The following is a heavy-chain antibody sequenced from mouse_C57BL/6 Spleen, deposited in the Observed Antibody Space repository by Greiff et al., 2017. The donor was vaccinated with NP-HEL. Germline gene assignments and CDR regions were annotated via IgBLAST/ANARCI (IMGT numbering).Heavy chain of an antibody. CDR2: ISSGGDYI. Sequence: EVMLVESGEGLVKPGGSLKLSCAASGFTFSSYAMSWVRQTPEKRLEWVAYISSGGDYIYYADTVKGRFTISRDNARNTLYLQMSSLKSEDTAMYYCTKEGAYDGYPWFAYWGQGTLVTVSA. D-gene: IGHD2-3*01. CDR3: TKEGAYDGYPWFAY. CDR1: GFTFSSYA. V-gene: IGHV5-9-1*02. J-gene: IGHJ3*01.